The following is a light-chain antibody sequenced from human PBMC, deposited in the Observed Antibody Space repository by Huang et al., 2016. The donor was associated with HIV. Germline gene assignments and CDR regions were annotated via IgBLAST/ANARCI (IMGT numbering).Light chain of an antibody. Sequence: EIVLTQSPATLSLSPGERATLSCRASQRVSSYLAWYQQKPGPAPRLLIYDASNRAPGIPARFSGSGSGTDFTLTISSLEPEDFAVYYCQQRSNWPPNFGQGTRLEIK. CDR1: QRVSSY. J-gene: IGKJ5*01. CDR2: DAS. V-gene: IGKV3-11*01. CDR3: QQRSNWPPN.